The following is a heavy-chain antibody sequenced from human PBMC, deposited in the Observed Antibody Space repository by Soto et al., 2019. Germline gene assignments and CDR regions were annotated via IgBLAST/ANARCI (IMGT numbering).Heavy chain of an antibody. CDR1: GFRISDFY. Sequence: QIQLVESGGGLVKPGGSLRLSCAASGFRISDFYMSWIRQAPGKGREWLSYISINSNYREYADSVKGRHTISRDNAKNSLYLQMNSLRGEDTAVYYCVRGGGGGQFDFWGQGTLVSVSS. CDR2: ISINSNYR. V-gene: IGHV3-11*06. J-gene: IGHJ4*02. D-gene: IGHD2-21*01. CDR3: VRGGGGGQFDF.